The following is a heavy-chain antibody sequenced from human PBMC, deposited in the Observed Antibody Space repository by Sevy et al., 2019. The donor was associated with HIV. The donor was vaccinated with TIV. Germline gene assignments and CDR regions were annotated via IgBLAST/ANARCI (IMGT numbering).Heavy chain of an antibody. Sequence: GESLKISCAASGFTFSDYYMSWIRQAPGKGLEWVSYISSSGSTIYYADSVKGRFTISRDNAKNSLYLQMNSLRAEDTAVYYCARAKLLRGQTLFDYWGQGTLVTVSS. J-gene: IGHJ4*02. CDR1: GFTFSDYY. D-gene: IGHD3-10*01. CDR2: ISSSGSTI. V-gene: IGHV3-11*01. CDR3: ARAKLLRGQTLFDY.